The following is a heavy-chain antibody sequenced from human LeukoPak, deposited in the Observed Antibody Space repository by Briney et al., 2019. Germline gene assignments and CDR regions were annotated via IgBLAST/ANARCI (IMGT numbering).Heavy chain of an antibody. CDR3: ARHKYSSGWPPEGAFDI. Sequence: SETLSLTCTVSDYSISSGYGYYWGWIRQPPGKGLEWIGNIYHSGITYYNHFNSSLKSRVTISIDTSKNQFSLKLSPVTAADTAVYYCARHKYSSGWPPEGAFDIWGQGTMVTVSS. V-gene: IGHV4-38-2*02. CDR1: DYSISSGYGYY. D-gene: IGHD6-19*01. CDR2: IYHSGIT. J-gene: IGHJ3*02.